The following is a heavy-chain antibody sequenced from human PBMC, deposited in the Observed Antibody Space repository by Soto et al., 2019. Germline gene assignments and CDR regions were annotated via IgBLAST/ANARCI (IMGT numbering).Heavy chain of an antibody. CDR2: IIPIFGTA. D-gene: IGHD2-15*01. J-gene: IGHJ6*02. V-gene: IGHV1-69*13. Sequence: SVKVSCKASGGTFSSYAISWVRQAPGQGLEWMGGIIPIFGTANYAQKFQGRVTITADESTSTAYMELSSLRSEDTAVYYCASWRSGYCSGGSCYVAVYYYGMDVWGQGXTVTVYS. CDR1: GGTFSSYA. CDR3: ASWRSGYCSGGSCYVAVYYYGMDV.